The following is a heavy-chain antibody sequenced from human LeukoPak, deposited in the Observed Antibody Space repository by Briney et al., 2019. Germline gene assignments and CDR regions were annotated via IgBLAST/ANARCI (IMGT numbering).Heavy chain of an antibody. J-gene: IGHJ4*02. CDR2: ISGSGGSK. CDR3: AKGPSIVVAPTLGYFDY. Sequence: PGGSLRLSCAASGFTFSSYAMSWVRQAPGKGLEWVSAISGSGGSKCYADSVKGRFTISRDNSKNTLYLKMNSLRAEDTAVYYCAKGPSIVVAPTLGYFDYWGQGTLVTVSS. D-gene: IGHD3-22*01. V-gene: IGHV3-23*01. CDR1: GFTFSSYA.